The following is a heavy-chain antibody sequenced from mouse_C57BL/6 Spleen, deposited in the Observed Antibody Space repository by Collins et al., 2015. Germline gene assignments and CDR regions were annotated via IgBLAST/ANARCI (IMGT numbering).Heavy chain of an antibody. D-gene: IGHD2-2*01. V-gene: IGHV4-1*01. CDR2: INPDSRTI. Sequence: GKLLQSGGGLVQPGGSPKLSCAASGIDFSRYWMSWVRRAPGKGLEWIGEINPDSRTINYAPSLKDKFMISRDNAKNTLYLQMSKVRSEDTALYYCARQGYYGFSAYWGQGTLVTVSA. CDR3: ARQGYYGFSAY. CDR1: GIDFSRYW. J-gene: IGHJ3*01.